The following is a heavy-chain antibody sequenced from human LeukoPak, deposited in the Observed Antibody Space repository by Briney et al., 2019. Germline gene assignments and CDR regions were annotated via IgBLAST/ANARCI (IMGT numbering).Heavy chain of an antibody. CDR2: INHSGST. V-gene: IGHV4-34*01. J-gene: IGHJ2*01. Sequence: SETLSLTCAVYGGSFSGYYWSWIRQPPGKGLEWIGEINHSGSTNYNPSLKSRVTISVDTSKSQISLDLRSVTAADTAVYYCARSPSLYTSTWKTPAAHVDLWGRGTLVSVSS. CDR3: ARSPSLYTSTWKTPAAHVDL. CDR1: GGSFSGYY. D-gene: IGHD6-13*01.